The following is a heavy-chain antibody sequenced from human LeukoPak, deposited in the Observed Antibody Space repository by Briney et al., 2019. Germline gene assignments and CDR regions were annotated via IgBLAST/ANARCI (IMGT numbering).Heavy chain of an antibody. J-gene: IGHJ2*01. CDR3: AKATGGYLYWYFDL. CDR2: ISYDGSNK. Sequence: GGSLRLSCAASGFTFSSYAMHWVRQAPGKGLEWVAVISYDGSNKYYADSVKGRFTISRDNSKNTLYLQMNSLRAEDTAVYYCAKATGGYLYWYFDLWGRGTLVTVSS. CDR1: GFTFSSYA. V-gene: IGHV3-30-3*01. D-gene: IGHD2-8*02.